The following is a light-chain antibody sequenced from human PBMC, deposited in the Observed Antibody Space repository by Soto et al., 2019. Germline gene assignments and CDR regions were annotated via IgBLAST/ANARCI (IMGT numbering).Light chain of an antibody. CDR1: SRDVGGYNY. CDR3: NSYAGSNNLGV. J-gene: IGLJ3*02. Sequence: QSALTQPPSASGSPGQSVTISCTGTSRDVGGYNYVSWYQQHPGKAPKLMIYAVTKRPSGVPDRFSGSKSGNTASLTVSGLQAEDEADYYCNSYAGSNNLGVFGGGTKLTVL. V-gene: IGLV2-8*01. CDR2: AVT.